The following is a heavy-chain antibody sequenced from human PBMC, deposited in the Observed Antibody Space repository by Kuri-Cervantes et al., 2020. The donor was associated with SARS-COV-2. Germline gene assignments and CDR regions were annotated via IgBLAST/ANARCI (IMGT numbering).Heavy chain of an antibody. D-gene: IGHD2-21*01. V-gene: IGHV3-30-3*01. Sequence: LSLTCAASGFTLEKYFMHRVRQATGKGLEWVAVISNDGVNKNYADSVKGRFTISRDNSKNTLFLKMNSLRAEDTAVYYCARARHVMDSWGQGTLVTVSS. CDR2: ISNDGVNK. J-gene: IGHJ4*02. CDR3: ARARHVMDS. CDR1: GFTLEKYF.